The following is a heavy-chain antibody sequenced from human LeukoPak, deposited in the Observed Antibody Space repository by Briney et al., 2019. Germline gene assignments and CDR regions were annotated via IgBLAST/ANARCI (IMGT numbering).Heavy chain of an antibody. CDR1: GFTFSSYA. Sequence: PGGSLRLSCAASGFTFSSYAMSWVRQAPGKGLEWVSAISGSGGSTYYADSVKGRFTISRDNSKNTLYLQMNSLRAEDTAVYYCAKDDPPYGGNSDDAFDIWGQGTMVTVSS. D-gene: IGHD4-23*01. V-gene: IGHV3-23*01. CDR2: ISGSGGST. J-gene: IGHJ3*02. CDR3: AKDDPPYGGNSDDAFDI.